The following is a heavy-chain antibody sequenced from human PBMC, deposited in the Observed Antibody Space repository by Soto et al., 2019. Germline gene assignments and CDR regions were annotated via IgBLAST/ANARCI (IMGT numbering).Heavy chain of an antibody. D-gene: IGHD2-8*01. J-gene: IGHJ6*02. V-gene: IGHV5-51*01. CDR2: IYPGDSDT. CDR3: ARQGSNGAYYYYGMDV. Sequence: PGESLKISCKGSGYRFSSYWIAWVRQMPGKGLEWMGIIYPGDSDTMYSPSFQGQVTFSADKSTSTAYLQWSSLKASDTAMYYCARQGSNGAYYYYGMDVWGQGTTVTV. CDR1: GYRFSSYW.